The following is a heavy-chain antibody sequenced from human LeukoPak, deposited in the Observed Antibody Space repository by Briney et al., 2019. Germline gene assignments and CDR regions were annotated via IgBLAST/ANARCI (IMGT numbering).Heavy chain of an antibody. CDR2: IYYSGST. J-gene: IGHJ6*02. CDR3: ARAAAGFSGTYYYYYGMDV. D-gene: IGHD6-13*01. V-gene: IGHV4-59*01. Sequence: SETLSLTCTVSGGSISSYYWSWIRQPPGKGLEWIGYIYYSGSTNYNPSLKSRVTISVDTSKNQFSLKLSSVTAADTAVYYCARAAAGFSGTYYYYYGMDVWGQGTTVTVSS. CDR1: GGSISSYY.